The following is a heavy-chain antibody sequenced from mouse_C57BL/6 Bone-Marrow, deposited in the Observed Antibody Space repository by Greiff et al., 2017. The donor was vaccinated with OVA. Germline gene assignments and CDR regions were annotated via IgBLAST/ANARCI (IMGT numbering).Heavy chain of an antibody. CDR1: GYTFTSYW. Sequence: QVQLQQPGAELVMPGASVKLSCKASGYTFTSYWMHWVKQRPGQGLEWIGEIDPSDSYTNYNQKFKGKSTLTVDKSSRTAYMQLSSLTSEDSAVYYCAKAQDADYDWYLDVWGTGTTVTVSS. D-gene: IGHD2-4*01. CDR2: IDPSDSYT. J-gene: IGHJ1*03. V-gene: IGHV1-69*01. CDR3: AKAQDADYDWYLDV.